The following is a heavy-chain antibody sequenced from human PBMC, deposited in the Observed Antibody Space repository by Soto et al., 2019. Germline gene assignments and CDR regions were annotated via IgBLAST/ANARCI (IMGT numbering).Heavy chain of an antibody. CDR2: ILPIFGTA. J-gene: IGHJ3*02. D-gene: IGHD2-21*01. V-gene: IGHV1-69*14. Sequence: QVLLVQSGAEMKKPGSSVKVSCKASGGSFSTSSINWVRQAPGQRPEWMANILPIFGTADYAQKFQGRVTITADTATFTVVMELRSLLSEVTVVYYCARGNEIVGNCDVYDIWGQRTLVTVSS. CDR3: ARGNEIVGNCDVYDI. CDR1: GGSFSTSS.